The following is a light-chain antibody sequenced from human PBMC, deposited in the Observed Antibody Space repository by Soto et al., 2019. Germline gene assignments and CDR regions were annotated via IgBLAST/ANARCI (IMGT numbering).Light chain of an antibody. J-gene: IGKJ1*01. CDR1: QSVYSN. CDR2: GAS. V-gene: IGKV3-15*01. CDR3: QQYNNWPRT. Sequence: EIVMTQSPATLSVSPGERATLSCRASQSVYSNLAWYQQKPGQAPRFLIYGASTRATGIPARFSGSGSGTEFTLTISSLQSEDFAVYYCQQYNNWPRTFGQGTKVDNK.